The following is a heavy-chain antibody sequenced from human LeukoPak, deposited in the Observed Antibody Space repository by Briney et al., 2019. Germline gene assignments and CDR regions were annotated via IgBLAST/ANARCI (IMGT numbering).Heavy chain of an antibody. Sequence: GGSLRLSCAASGFTFSSYGMSWVRQAPGKGLEWVSAISGSGGSTYYADSVKGRFTISRDNSKNTLYLQMNSLRAEDTAVYYCASEIVATIYGAFDYWGQGTLVTVSS. CDR3: ASEIVATIYGAFDY. J-gene: IGHJ4*02. CDR2: ISGSGGST. V-gene: IGHV3-23*01. D-gene: IGHD5-12*01. CDR1: GFTFSSYG.